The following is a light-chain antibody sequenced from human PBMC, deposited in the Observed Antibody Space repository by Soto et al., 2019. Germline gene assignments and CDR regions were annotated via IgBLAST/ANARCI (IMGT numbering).Light chain of an antibody. V-gene: IGKV3-11*01. Sequence: EIVLTQSPATLSLSPGERATLSCRASQSVSSYLAWYQQKPGQAPRLLISDASNRATGIPARFSGSGSGTVFTLTISSLEPEDFAVYYCQQRSNWPPAWTFGQGTKVEIK. CDR3: QQRSNWPPAWT. CDR1: QSVSSY. J-gene: IGKJ1*01. CDR2: DAS.